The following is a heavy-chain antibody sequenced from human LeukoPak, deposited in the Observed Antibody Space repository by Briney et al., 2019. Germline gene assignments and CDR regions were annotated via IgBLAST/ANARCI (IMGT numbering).Heavy chain of an antibody. CDR1: GYTFTSYD. CDR3: ARGRTYGSSWYPKYYFDY. J-gene: IGHJ4*02. CDR2: MNPNSGNT. V-gene: IGHV1-8*01. D-gene: IGHD6-13*01. Sequence: ASVKVSCKASGYTFTSYDINWVRQATGQGLEWMGWMNPNSGNTGYAQKFQGRVTMTRNTSISTAYMELSSLRSEDTAVYYCARGRTYGSSWYPKYYFDYWGQGTLVTVSS.